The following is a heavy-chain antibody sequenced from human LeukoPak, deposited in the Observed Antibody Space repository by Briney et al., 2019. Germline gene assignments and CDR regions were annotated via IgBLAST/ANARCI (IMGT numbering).Heavy chain of an antibody. CDR3: ARTSLWFGELLLDDY. CDR1: GYTFTGYY. Sequence: ASVKVSCKASGYTFTGYYMHWVRQAPGQGLEWMGWINPNSGGTNYAQKFQGRVTMTRDTFISTAYMELSRLRSEDTAVYYCARTSLWFGELLLDDYWGQGTLVTVSS. CDR2: INPNSGGT. D-gene: IGHD3-10*01. J-gene: IGHJ4*02. V-gene: IGHV1-2*02.